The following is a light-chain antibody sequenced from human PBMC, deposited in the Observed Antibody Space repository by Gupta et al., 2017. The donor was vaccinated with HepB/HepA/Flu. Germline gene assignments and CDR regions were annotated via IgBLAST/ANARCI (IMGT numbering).Light chain of an antibody. V-gene: IGKV1-39*01. CDR1: QSIRSF. CDR2: AAF. J-gene: IGKJ4*01. Sequence: DIQMTQSPSSLSASVGDRVTITCRASQSIRSFLNWYQQKPGKAPKLLMYAAFTLHSGVPSRFSGSVSGTDFTLTINRLQPEDFATYYCQQTDRTPNTFGRGTKVEIE. CDR3: QQTDRTPNT.